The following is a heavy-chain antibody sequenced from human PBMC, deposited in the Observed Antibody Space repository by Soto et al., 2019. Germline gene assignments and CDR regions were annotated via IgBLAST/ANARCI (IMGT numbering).Heavy chain of an antibody. D-gene: IGHD2-15*01. CDR1: GGSLSTNP. V-gene: IGHV1-69*06. J-gene: IGHJ4*02. CDR2: TGSGTGPG. CDR3: ARRDSGGFYRFFDS. Sequence: SVKVSCKASGGSLSTNPISWVLQAPGQGLEWMGGTGSGTGPGNHAQKFQGRLTVTADKSTSTVYMELTNLSSEDTAVYYCARRDSGGFYRFFDSWGQGTLVTVSS.